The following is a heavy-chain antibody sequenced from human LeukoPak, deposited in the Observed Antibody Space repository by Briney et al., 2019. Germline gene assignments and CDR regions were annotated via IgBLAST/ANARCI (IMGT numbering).Heavy chain of an antibody. CDR2: ISGSGGST. J-gene: IGHJ3*02. V-gene: IGHV3-23*01. CDR3: AKGVGVAGTENAFDI. D-gene: IGHD6-19*01. CDR1: GFTFSSYA. Sequence: GGSLRLSRAASGFTFSSYAMSWVRQAPGKGLEWVSAISGSGGSTYYADSVKGRFTISRDNSKNTLYLQMNSLRAEDTAVYYCAKGVGVAGTENAFDIWGQGTMVTVSS.